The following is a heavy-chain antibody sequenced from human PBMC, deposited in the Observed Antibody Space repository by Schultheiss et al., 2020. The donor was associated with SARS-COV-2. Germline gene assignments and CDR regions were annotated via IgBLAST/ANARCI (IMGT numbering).Heavy chain of an antibody. J-gene: IGHJ4*02. V-gene: IGHV2-5*02. D-gene: IGHD6-6*01. CDR3: AHFSSSSAFDY. CDR1: GFSLRTSGVG. Sequence: SGPTLVKPTQTLTLTCTFSGFSLRTSGVGVGWIRQPPGKALEWLAIIYWDDDKRYSPYLKSRLTITKDTSRNQVVLTMTNMDPVDTATYYCAHFSSSSAFDYWGQGTLVTVSS. CDR2: IYWDDDK.